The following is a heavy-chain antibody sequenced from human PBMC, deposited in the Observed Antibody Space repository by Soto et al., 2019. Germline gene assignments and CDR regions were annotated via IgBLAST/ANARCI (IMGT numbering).Heavy chain of an antibody. CDR2: IIPIFGTA. CDR3: AKELKRYLPCSDH. CDR1: GGTFSSYA. V-gene: IGHV1-69*13. D-gene: IGHD3-10*02. J-gene: IGHJ4*02. Sequence: ASVKVSCKASGGTFSSYAISWVRQAPGQGLEWMGGIIPIFGTANYAQKFQGRVTITADESTSTAYMELSSLRSEDTAVYYCAKELKRYLPCSDHWGQGTLVTVSS.